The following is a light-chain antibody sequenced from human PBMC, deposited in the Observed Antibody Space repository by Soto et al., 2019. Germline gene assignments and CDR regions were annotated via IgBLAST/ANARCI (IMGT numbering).Light chain of an antibody. J-gene: IGKJ1*01. Sequence: PGERATLSCRASQSIVSNYLAWYQQKPGQAPRLLIYGASTRATGIPDRFSGSGSGTEFTLTISRLEPEDSAVYHCQQYDDSMTFGQGTKVDIK. CDR1: QSIVSNY. V-gene: IGKV3-20*01. CDR2: GAS. CDR3: QQYDDSMT.